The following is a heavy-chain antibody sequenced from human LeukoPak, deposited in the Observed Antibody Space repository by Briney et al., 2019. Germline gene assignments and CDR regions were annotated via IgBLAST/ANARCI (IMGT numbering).Heavy chain of an antibody. CDR2: IHYSGST. J-gene: IGHJ4*02. CDR3: ARLVDTAMLFDY. D-gene: IGHD5-18*01. V-gene: IGHV4-59*08. Sequence: SETLSLTCTVSGGSINNFYWSWIRQPSGKGLEWIGYIHYSGSTNYNPSLKSRVTISVDTSKNQFSLKLSSVTAADTAVYYCARLVDTAMLFDYWGQGTLVTVSS. CDR1: GGSINNFY.